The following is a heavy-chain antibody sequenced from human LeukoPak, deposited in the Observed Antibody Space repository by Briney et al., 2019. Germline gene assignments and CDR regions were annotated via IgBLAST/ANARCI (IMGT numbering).Heavy chain of an antibody. D-gene: IGHD2-21*02. CDR3: ARDTALWTFDI. CDR2: IYYSGST. Sequence: PSETLSLTCTVSGGSISTSIYSWGWIRQTPGRYLEWIGSIYYSGSTYYNPSLKSRVTISVDTSKNQFSLKMTSVTAADTAMYYCARDTALWTFDIWGQGTMVTVSS. CDR1: GGSISTSIYS. J-gene: IGHJ3*02. V-gene: IGHV4-39*07.